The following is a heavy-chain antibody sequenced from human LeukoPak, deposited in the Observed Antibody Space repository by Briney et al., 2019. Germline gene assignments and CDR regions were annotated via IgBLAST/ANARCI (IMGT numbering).Heavy chain of an antibody. V-gene: IGHV3-23*01. J-gene: IGHJ6*02. D-gene: IGHD3-10*01. CDR1: GFTFSRYA. Sequence: GGSLRLSCAASGFTFSRYAMSWVRQAPGKGLEWVSAISGSGGSTYYADSVKGRFTISRDNSKNTLYLQMNSLRAEGTAVYYCAKRSDYGSGSYWYYYGMDVWGQGTTVTVSS. CDR3: AKRSDYGSGSYWYYYGMDV. CDR2: ISGSGGST.